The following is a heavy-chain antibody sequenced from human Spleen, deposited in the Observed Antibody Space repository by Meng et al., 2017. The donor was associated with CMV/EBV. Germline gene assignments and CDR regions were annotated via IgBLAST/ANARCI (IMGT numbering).Heavy chain of an antibody. V-gene: IGHV3-23*01. CDR1: GFTFSSYA. Sequence: GESLKISCAASGFTFSSYAMSWVRQAPGKGLEWVSAISGSGGSTYYADSVKGRFTISRDNSKNTLYLQMNSLRAEDTAVYYCARRVGDDAFDIWGQGTMVTVSS. CDR3: ARRVGDDAFDI. J-gene: IGHJ3*02. CDR2: ISGSGGST. D-gene: IGHD3-10*01.